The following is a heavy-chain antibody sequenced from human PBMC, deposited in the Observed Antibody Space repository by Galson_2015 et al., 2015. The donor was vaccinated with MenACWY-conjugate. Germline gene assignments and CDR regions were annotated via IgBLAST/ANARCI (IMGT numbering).Heavy chain of an antibody. D-gene: IGHD5-18*01. J-gene: IGHJ4*02. CDR3: AKDLWARESSYGPFEY. CDR1: GFIFNTYW. CDR2: ISASGGIT. V-gene: IGHV3-23*01. Sequence: SLRLSCAASGFIFNTYWMHWVRQAPGKGLGWVSTISASGGITNYADSVKGRFTISRGNYDKTLYLQMNNLRAEDTAVYYCAKDLWARESSYGPFEYWGQGTLVTFSS.